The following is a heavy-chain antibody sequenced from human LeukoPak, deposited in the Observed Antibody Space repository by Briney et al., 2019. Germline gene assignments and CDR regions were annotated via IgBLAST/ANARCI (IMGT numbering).Heavy chain of an antibody. J-gene: IGHJ4*02. V-gene: IGHV4-61*01. CDR1: GGSVSSGSYY. CDR2: IYDSGST. Sequence: PETLSLTCTVSGGSVSSGSYYWSWIRQPPGKGLEWIGYIYDSGSTNYNPSLKSRVTISVDTSKNQFSLKLSSVTAADTAVYYCARGYCGSASCYGVFDYWGQGTLVTVSS. CDR3: ARGYCGSASCYGVFDY. D-gene: IGHD2-2*01.